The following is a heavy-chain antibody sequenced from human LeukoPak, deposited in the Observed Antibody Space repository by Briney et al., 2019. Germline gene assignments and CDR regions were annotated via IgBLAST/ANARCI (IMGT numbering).Heavy chain of an antibody. CDR3: ARLSGDYVSDFDY. D-gene: IGHD4-17*01. Sequence: PSETLSLTCTVSGDSISSTTYYWGWIRQPPGKGLEWIGSIYCSGSAYYNPSLKSRVTISVDTSKNQFSLKLISVTAADTAVYYCARLSGDYVSDFDYWGQGTLVTVSS. V-gene: IGHV4-39*01. J-gene: IGHJ4*02. CDR2: IYCSGSA. CDR1: GDSISSTTYY.